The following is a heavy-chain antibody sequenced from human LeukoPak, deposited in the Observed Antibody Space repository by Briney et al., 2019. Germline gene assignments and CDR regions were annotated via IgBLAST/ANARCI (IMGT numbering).Heavy chain of an antibody. J-gene: IGHJ4*02. D-gene: IGHD3-3*01. CDR1: GGSISSYY. CDR2: INYSGST. CDR3: ARVGGYYEVDY. V-gene: IGHV4-59*01. Sequence: SETLSLTCTVSGGSISSYYWSWIRQPPGKGLEWIGYINYSGSTNYNPSLKSRVTISVDTSKNQFSLKLSSVTAADTAVYYCARVGGYYEVDYWGQGTLVTVSS.